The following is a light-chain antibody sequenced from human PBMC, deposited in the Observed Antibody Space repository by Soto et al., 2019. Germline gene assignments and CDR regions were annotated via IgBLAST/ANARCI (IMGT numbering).Light chain of an antibody. Sequence: EIVMTQSPSPLSFSPSGRAALSGRASQSVSSNLAWYQQKPGQAPRLLIYGASTRATGIPARFSGSGSGTEFTLTISSLQSEDFAVYYCQQYNNWPPITFGQGTRLEIK. CDR2: GAS. CDR3: QQYNNWPPIT. CDR1: QSVSSN. V-gene: IGKV3-15*01. J-gene: IGKJ5*01.